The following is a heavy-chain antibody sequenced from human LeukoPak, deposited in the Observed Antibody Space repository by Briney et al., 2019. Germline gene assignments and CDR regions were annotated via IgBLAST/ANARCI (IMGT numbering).Heavy chain of an antibody. V-gene: IGHV3-21*04. CDR3: ARGVVVVVAARSCCWFDP. D-gene: IGHD2-15*01. J-gene: IGHJ5*02. CDR1: GFTFSHYS. CDR2: ISSSSNYI. Sequence: GGSLRLSCAASGFTFSHYSMNWVRQAPGNGLEWVSSISSSSNYIYYADSVKGRFSISRDNAKNSVYLQMNSLRAADTAVYYCARGVVVVVAARSCCWFDPWGQGTLVTVSS.